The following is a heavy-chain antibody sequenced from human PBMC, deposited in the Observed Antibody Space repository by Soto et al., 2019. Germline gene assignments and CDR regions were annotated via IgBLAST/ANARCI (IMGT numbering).Heavy chain of an antibody. CDR3: AAGYSSSWYSYYFDY. Sequence: QLQLQESGPGLVKPSETLSLTCTVSGGSISSSSYYWGWIRQPPGKGLEWIGSIYYSGSTYYNPSLKSRFTISVDTSKNQFSLKLSSVTAADTAVYYCAAGYSSSWYSYYFDYWGQGTLVTVSS. CDR1: GGSISSSSYY. J-gene: IGHJ4*02. D-gene: IGHD6-13*01. CDR2: IYYSGST. V-gene: IGHV4-39*01.